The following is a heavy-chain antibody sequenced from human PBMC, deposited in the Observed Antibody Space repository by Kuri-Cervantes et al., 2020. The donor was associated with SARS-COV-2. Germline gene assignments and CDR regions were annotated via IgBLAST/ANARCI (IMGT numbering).Heavy chain of an antibody. D-gene: IGHD2-8*01. V-gene: IGHV3-23*01. CDR3: APSTGDNGY. Sequence: GESLKISCAASGFTFSSYAMSWVRQAPGKGLEWVSAISCSGGSTYYADSVKGRFTISRDNSKNTLYLQMNSLRAEDTAVYYCAPSTGDNGYWGQGTLVTVSS. CDR1: GFTFSSYA. J-gene: IGHJ4*02. CDR2: ISCSGGST.